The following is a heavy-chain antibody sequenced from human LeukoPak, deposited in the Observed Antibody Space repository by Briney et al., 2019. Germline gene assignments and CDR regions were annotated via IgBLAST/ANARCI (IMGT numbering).Heavy chain of an antibody. Sequence: GGSLRLSCAASGFTFSSYEMNWVRQAPGKGLEWVSYIGSSGGTIFYADSVKGRFTISRDNAKNSLYLQMNSLRAEDTAVYYCARGQLADSSSRVAFDIWGQGTMVTVSS. D-gene: IGHD3-22*01. CDR1: GFTFSSYE. CDR3: ARGQLADSSSRVAFDI. CDR2: IGSSGGTI. V-gene: IGHV3-48*03. J-gene: IGHJ3*02.